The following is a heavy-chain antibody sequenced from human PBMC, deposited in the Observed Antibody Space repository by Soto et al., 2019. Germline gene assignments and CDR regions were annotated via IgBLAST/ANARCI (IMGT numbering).Heavy chain of an antibody. V-gene: IGHV3-48*04. CDR1: GFTFSSYA. J-gene: IGHJ4*02. Sequence: GGSLRLSCAASGFTFSSYAMHWVRQAPGKGLEWVSYISSSGSTIYYADSVKGRFTISRDNAKNSLYLQMNSLRAEDTAVYYCARSRKTVTTGFWGQGTLVTVSS. CDR3: ARSRKTVTTGF. D-gene: IGHD4-17*01. CDR2: ISSSGSTI.